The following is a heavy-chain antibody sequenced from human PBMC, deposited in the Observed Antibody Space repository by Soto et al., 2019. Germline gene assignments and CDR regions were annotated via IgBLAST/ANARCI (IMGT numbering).Heavy chain of an antibody. J-gene: IGHJ6*02. Sequence: EVQLVESGGGLVKPGGSLRLSCAASGFTFSSYSMNWVRQAPGKGLEWVSSISSSSSYIYYADSVKGRFTISRDNAKNSLYLQMNSLRAEDTAVYYCAREGYCSGGSCYSGYYGMDVWGQGTMVTVSS. V-gene: IGHV3-21*01. CDR2: ISSSSSYI. CDR1: GFTFSSYS. D-gene: IGHD2-15*01. CDR3: AREGYCSGGSCYSGYYGMDV.